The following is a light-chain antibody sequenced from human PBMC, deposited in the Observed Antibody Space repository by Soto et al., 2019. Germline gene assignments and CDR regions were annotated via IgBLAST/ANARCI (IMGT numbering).Light chain of an antibody. CDR2: DVN. J-gene: IGLJ3*02. CDR3: SSPGGNYIWV. CDR1: SSDVGGFNY. Sequence: QSALTQPRSVSGSPGQSVTIYCTGTSSDVGGFNYVSWYQQHPVKAPKLMIYDVNERPSGVPDRFSGSKSGNTASLTISGLQAEDEAEYYCSSPGGNYIWVFGGGTKLTVL. V-gene: IGLV2-11*01.